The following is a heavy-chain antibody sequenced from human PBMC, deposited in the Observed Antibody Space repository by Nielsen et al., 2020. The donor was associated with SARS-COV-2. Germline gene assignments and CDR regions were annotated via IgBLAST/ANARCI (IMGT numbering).Heavy chain of an antibody. J-gene: IGHJ3*02. CDR1: GYTFSDDF. V-gene: IGHV1-2*06. Sequence: ASVKVSCKASGYTFSDDFLHWVRQAPGQGLEWMGRIDPDSGGTKSAQKFQGRVTMTRDTSTSTAYLELSSLRSDDTALYYCAREGSELLTYGFQIWGQGTMVTVSS. D-gene: IGHD1-7*01. CDR2: IDPDSGGT. CDR3: AREGSELLTYGFQI.